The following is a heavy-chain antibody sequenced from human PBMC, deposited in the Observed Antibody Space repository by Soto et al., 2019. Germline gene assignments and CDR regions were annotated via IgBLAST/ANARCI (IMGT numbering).Heavy chain of an antibody. J-gene: IGHJ6*03. Sequence: SVKVSCKASGGTFSSCTISWVRQAPGQGLEWMGGIIPILGIANYAQKFQGRVTITADKSTSTAYMELSSLRSEDTAVYYCARVETGYSSGRINYYYMDVWGKGTTVTVSS. D-gene: IGHD6-19*01. CDR1: GGTFSSCT. CDR2: IIPILGIA. CDR3: ARVETGYSSGRINYYYMDV. V-gene: IGHV1-69*10.